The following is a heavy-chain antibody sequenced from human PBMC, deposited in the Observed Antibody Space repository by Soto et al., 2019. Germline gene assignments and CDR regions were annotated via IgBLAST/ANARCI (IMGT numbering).Heavy chain of an antibody. CDR3: ATFYGGDCTTTTCYGDFDD. V-gene: IGHV1-69*02. CDR2: LIPLFGIT. D-gene: IGHD2-2*01. Sequence: QVQLVQSGAEVKKPGSSVKVSFKASGGIFNRYSVSWVRQAPVQGLEWRGRLIPLFGITNYAQKFQGRVMITADKSTNTAYMEVNGLRSEDTALYYCATFYGGDCTTTTCYGDFDDWGQGTLVTVTS. J-gene: IGHJ4*02. CDR1: GGIFNRYS.